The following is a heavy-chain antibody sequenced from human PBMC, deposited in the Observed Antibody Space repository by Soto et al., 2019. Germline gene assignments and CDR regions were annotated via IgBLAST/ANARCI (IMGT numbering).Heavy chain of an antibody. CDR1: GFTFSSYS. CDR3: ARGGRDDYVWGSYRYRFDY. Sequence: EVQLVESGGGLVQPGGSLRLSCAASGFTFSSYSMNWVRQAPGKGLEWVSYISSSSSTIYYADSVKGRFTISRDNAKNSLYLQMNSLRDEDTAVYYCARGGRDDYVWGSYRYRFDYWGQGTLVTVSS. CDR2: ISSSSSTI. V-gene: IGHV3-48*02. D-gene: IGHD3-16*02. J-gene: IGHJ4*02.